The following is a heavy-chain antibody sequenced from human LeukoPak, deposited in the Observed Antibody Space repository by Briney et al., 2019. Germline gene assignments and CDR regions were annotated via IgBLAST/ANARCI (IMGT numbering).Heavy chain of an antibody. J-gene: IGHJ3*02. D-gene: IGHD3-22*01. V-gene: IGHV3-30*03. CDR2: ISYDGSNK. Sequence: GGSLRLSCAASGFTFSSYGMHWVRQAPGKGLEWVAVISYDGSNKYYADSVKGRFTISRDNSKNTLYLQMNSLRAEDTAVYYCARETYDSSGYSSLESFDAFDIWGQGTMVTVSS. CDR3: ARETYDSSGYSSLESFDAFDI. CDR1: GFTFSSYG.